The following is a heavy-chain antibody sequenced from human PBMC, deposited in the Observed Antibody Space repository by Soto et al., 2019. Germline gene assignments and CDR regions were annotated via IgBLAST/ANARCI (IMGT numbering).Heavy chain of an antibody. CDR3: ARLAHGLYSSGWYEYDS. Sequence: QVQLQESGPGLVKPPGTLSLTCAVSGGSISSSNWWSWVRQPPGKGLEWIGEIYHSASTNYNPSLKSRVTISVDKSKHQFSRKLSCVTVADTAVYYCARLAHGLYSSGWYEYDSWGQGTLVTVSS. J-gene: IGHJ4*02. D-gene: IGHD6-19*01. CDR2: IYHSAST. CDR1: GGSISSSNW. V-gene: IGHV4-4*03.